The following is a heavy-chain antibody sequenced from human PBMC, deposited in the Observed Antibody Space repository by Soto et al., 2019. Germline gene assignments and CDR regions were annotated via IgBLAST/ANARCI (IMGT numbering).Heavy chain of an antibody. CDR1: GGSFSGYY. Sequence: PSETLSLTCAVYGGSFSGYYWSWVRQPPGKGLEWIGEINHSGSTNYNPSLKSRVTISVDTSKNQFSLKLSSVTAADTAVYYCTRRILVVPAAMRGNNSFDPWGQGTLVTLSS. CDR3: TRRILVVPAAMRGNNSFDP. D-gene: IGHD2-2*01. CDR2: INHSGST. J-gene: IGHJ5*02. V-gene: IGHV4-34*01.